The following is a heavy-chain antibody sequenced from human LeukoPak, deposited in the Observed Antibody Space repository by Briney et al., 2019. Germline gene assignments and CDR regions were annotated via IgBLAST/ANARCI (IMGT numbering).Heavy chain of an antibody. D-gene: IGHD1-1*01. V-gene: IGHV3-48*02. CDR1: GFTFSSYN. J-gene: IGHJ3*02. Sequence: GGSLRLSCEASGFTFSSYNINWVRQAPGKGLEWLSYISPSSSTIYYADSVKGRITISRDNAKNSLFLRVNSLRDEDTAVYYCARDWRYASDIWGQGTMVIVSS. CDR2: ISPSSSTI. CDR3: ARDWRYASDI.